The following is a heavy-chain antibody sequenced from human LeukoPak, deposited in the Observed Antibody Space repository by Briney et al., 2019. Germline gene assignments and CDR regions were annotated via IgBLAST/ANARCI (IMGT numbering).Heavy chain of an antibody. V-gene: IGHV1-46*01. CDR3: AREDGDYTFSFDY. D-gene: IGHD4-17*01. CDR2: INPSGGST. J-gene: IGHJ4*02. Sequence: ASVKVSCKASGYTFTSYFMHWVRQAPGQGLDWMGIINPSGGSTSYAQKFQGRVTMTRDTSTSTVYMELSSLRSEDTAVYYCAREDGDYTFSFDYWGQGTLVTVSS. CDR1: GYTFTSYF.